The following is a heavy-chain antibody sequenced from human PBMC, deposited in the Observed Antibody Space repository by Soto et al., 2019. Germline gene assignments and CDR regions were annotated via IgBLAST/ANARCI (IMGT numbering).Heavy chain of an antibody. V-gene: IGHV3-23*01. CDR3: AKVIVVIAAAGEYFDY. Sequence: GGSLRLSCAASGFTFTNDAMSWVRQAPGKGLEWVSVISGSGGSTYYADSVKGRFTISRDNSKNALYLQMNSLRAEDTAVYYCAKVIVVIAAAGEYFDYWGQGTLVTVSS. CDR1: GFTFTNDA. CDR2: ISGSGGST. D-gene: IGHD2-21*01. J-gene: IGHJ4*02.